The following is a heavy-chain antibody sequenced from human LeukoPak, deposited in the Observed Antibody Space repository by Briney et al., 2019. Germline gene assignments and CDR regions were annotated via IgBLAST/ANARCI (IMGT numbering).Heavy chain of an antibody. CDR2: INHSGST. CDR3: ARGPGPYSSSFDY. J-gene: IGHJ4*02. CDR1: GGSFSGYY. D-gene: IGHD6-13*01. V-gene: IGHV4-34*01. Sequence: SETLSLTCAVYGGSFSGYYWSWIRQPPGKGLEWIGEINHSGSTNYNPSLKGRVTISVDTSKNQFSLKLSSVTAADTAVYYCARGPGPYSSSFDYWGQGTLVNVSS.